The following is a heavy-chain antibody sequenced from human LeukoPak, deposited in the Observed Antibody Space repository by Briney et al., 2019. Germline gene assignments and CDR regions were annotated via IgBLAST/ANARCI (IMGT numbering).Heavy chain of an antibody. J-gene: IGHJ4*02. CDR3: ARAGWIITSGIDY. CDR1: GYSISRGYY. CDR2: IYHTGST. V-gene: IGHV4-38-2*01. D-gene: IGHD3-10*01. Sequence: SETLSLTCGVSGYSISRGYYWAWIRQPPGKGLEWIGTIYHTGSTYYNPSLESRVTISVDTSKNEFSLNLNSVTAADTAVYYCARAGWIITSGIDYWGQGALVTVSS.